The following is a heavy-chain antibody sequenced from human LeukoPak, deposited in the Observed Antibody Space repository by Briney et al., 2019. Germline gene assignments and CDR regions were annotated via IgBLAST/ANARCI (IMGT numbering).Heavy chain of an antibody. V-gene: IGHV1-8*01. CDR3: VKESGAVFGPDYFDS. CDR1: GFTFTNYD. Sequence: ASVKVSCKASGFTFTNYDINWVRRATGQGLEWRGWMNPNSGNTGYAQKFQGRVAMTRDNSITTAYMELSSLRSEDTAVYYCVKESGAVFGPDYFDSWGQGTLVTVSS. J-gene: IGHJ4*02. D-gene: IGHD6-19*01. CDR2: MNPNSGNT.